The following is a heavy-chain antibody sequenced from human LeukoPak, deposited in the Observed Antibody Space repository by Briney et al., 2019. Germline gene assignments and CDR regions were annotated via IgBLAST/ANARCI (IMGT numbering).Heavy chain of an antibody. Sequence: ASVKVSCAASGYTFTSYAMNWVRQAPGQGLEWMGWINTNTGNPTYAQGFTGRFVFSLDTSVSTAYLQISSLKAEDTAVYYCARGGPTIFGVVIPDFDYWGQGTLVTVSS. CDR1: GYTFTSYA. CDR2: INTNTGNP. V-gene: IGHV7-4-1*02. J-gene: IGHJ4*02. D-gene: IGHD3-3*01. CDR3: ARGGPTIFGVVIPDFDY.